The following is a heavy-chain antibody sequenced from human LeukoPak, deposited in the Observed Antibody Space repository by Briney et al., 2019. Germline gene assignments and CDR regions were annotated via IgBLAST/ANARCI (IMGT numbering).Heavy chain of an antibody. D-gene: IGHD2-21*02. CDR2: IYSSGST. V-gene: IGHV4-59*01. Sequence: SETLSLTCTVSGGSISSYYWSWIRQPPGEGLEWIGYIYSSGSTNSNPSLKSRVTISVDTSKNQFSLKLTSMTAADTAVYYCARGDHYYYTMDVWGKGTTVTVSS. CDR3: ARGDHYYYTMDV. CDR1: GGSISSYY. J-gene: IGHJ6*04.